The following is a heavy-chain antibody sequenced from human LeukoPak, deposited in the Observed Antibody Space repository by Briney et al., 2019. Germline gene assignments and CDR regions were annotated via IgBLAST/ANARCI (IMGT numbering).Heavy chain of an antibody. Sequence: ASVKVSCKASGYTFTSYGISWVRQAPGQGLEWMGWISAYNGNTNYAQKLQGRVTMTTDTSTSTAYMELRSLRSDDTAVYYCAREGSRGCAHHGFDYWGQGTLVTVSS. CDR2: ISAYNGNT. D-gene: IGHD3-22*01. J-gene: IGHJ4*02. CDR3: AREGSRGCAHHGFDY. CDR1: GYTFTSYG. V-gene: IGHV1-18*01.